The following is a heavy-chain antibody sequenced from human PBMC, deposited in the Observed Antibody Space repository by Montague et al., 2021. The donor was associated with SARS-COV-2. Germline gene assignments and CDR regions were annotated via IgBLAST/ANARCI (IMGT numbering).Heavy chain of an antibody. V-gene: IGHV3-53*01. D-gene: IGHD7-27*01. Sequence: SLRLSCAASGFTVSSNYMSWVRQAPGKGLEWVSVIYSGGSTYYADSVKGRFTISRDNSKNTLYPQMNSLRAEDTAVYYCARDSGPLYYYYYGMDVWGQGTTVTVSS. CDR2: IYSGGST. CDR3: ARDSGPLYYYYYGMDV. CDR1: GFTVSSNY. J-gene: IGHJ6*02.